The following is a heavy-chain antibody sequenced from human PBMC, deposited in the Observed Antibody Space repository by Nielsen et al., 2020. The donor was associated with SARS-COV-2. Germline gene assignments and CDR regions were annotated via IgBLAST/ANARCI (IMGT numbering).Heavy chain of an antibody. V-gene: IGHV4-61*08. CDR2: VHHTGDT. D-gene: IGHD4-17*01. J-gene: IGHJ3*01. Sequence: SETLSLTCTVSGGSISSGDYYWTWIRQSPGNGLEWIGYVHHTGDTNYSPSLRSRVTISLDASKNQFSLRLTSVTTADTAIYYCARDYYGDYLDGFDFWGHGTMVTVSS. CDR1: GGSISSGDYY. CDR3: ARDYYGDYLDGFDF.